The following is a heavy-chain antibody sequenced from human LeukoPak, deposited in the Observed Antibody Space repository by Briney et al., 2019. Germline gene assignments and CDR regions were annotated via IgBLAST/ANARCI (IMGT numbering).Heavy chain of an antibody. CDR1: GGSISSGGYY. J-gene: IGHJ3*02. CDR2: IYYSGST. Sequence: SETLSLTCTVSGGSISSGGYYWSWIRQHPGKGLEWIGYIYYSGSTYYNPSLKSRVTTSVDTSKNQFSLKLSSVTAADTAVYYCARDISGGSFPYAFDIWGQGTMVTVSS. CDR3: ARDISGGSFPYAFDI. D-gene: IGHD2-15*01. V-gene: IGHV4-31*03.